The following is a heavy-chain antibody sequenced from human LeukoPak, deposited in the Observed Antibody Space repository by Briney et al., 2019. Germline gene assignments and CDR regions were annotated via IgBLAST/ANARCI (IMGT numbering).Heavy chain of an antibody. CDR2: ITSSGRP. J-gene: IGHJ4*02. CDR1: GGSLSSGGHY. V-gene: IGHV4-31*03. CDR3: VRVDSDYDFTDY. Sequence: SQALSLTCTVSGGSLSSGGHYWSWVRQHPGRGLEWIGYITSSGRPFYNPSLKSRTTMSVDTSKNQFSLKLSSVTAADTAVYLCVRVDSDYDFTDYWGQGTLVTVSS. D-gene: IGHD4-11*01.